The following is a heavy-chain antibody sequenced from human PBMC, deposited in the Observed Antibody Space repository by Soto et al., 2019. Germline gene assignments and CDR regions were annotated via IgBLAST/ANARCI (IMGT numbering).Heavy chain of an antibody. Sequence: KTSETLSLTCSVSGGSVSSGSFHWSWIRQPPGKGLQFIGSIFYNGAANYSPSLKNRVSISIDTSQSQFFLQLISVAAADTAVYYCARIGGWYDIDFWGQGRLVTVSS. CDR2: IFYNGAA. CDR1: GGSVSSGSFH. CDR3: ARIGGWYDIDF. V-gene: IGHV4-61*01. J-gene: IGHJ4*02. D-gene: IGHD6-19*01.